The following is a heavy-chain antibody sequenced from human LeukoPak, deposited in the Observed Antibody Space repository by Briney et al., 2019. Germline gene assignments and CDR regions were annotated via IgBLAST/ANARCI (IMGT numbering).Heavy chain of an antibody. Sequence: SETLSLTCAVYGGSFSGYYWSWIRQPPGKGLEWIGEINHSGSTNYNPSLKSRVTISVDTSKNQFSLKLSSVTAADTAVYYCARRSSSWYSKIDSWGQGTLVTVSS. J-gene: IGHJ4*02. CDR3: ARRSSSWYSKIDS. CDR1: GGSFSGYY. D-gene: IGHD6-13*01. CDR2: INHSGST. V-gene: IGHV4-34*01.